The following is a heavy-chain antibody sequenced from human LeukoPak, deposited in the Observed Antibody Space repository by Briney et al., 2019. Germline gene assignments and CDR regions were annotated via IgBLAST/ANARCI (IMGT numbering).Heavy chain of an antibody. CDR3: AITRTGAFDY. V-gene: IGHV4-4*09. D-gene: IGHD3-10*01. J-gene: IGHJ4*02. CDR2: IYTSGST. Sequence: SETLSLTCTVSGGSISSYYWSWIRQPPGKGLVWIGYIYTSGSTNYNPSLKSRVTISVDTSKNQFSLKLSSVTAADTAVYYCAITRTGAFDYWGQGTLVTVSS. CDR1: GGSISSYY.